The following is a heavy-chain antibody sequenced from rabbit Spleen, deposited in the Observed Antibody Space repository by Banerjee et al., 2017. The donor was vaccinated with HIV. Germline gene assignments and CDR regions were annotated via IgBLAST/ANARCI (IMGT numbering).Heavy chain of an antibody. Sequence: QSLEESGGGLVKPGSSLTLTCTASGFSFSSSYDMCWVRQAPGKGLEWIACIYAGSSGNTYYASRAKGRFTISKASSTTVTLQMTSLTAADTATYFCARDGAGGSYFALWGPGTLVTVS. J-gene: IGHJ4*01. CDR2: IYAGSSGNT. V-gene: IGHV1S40*01. D-gene: IGHD8-1*01. CDR3: ARDGAGGSYFAL. CDR1: GFSFSSSYD.